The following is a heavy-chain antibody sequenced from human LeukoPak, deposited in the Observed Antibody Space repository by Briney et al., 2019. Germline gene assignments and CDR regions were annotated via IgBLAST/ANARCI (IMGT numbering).Heavy chain of an antibody. CDR3: ARGYSNYGYAFNI. Sequence: PSETLSLTCAVYGGSFSGYYWSWIRQPPGKGLEWIGEINHSGSTNYNPSLKSRVTISVDTSKNQFSLKLSSVTAADTAVYYCARGYSNYGYAFNIWGQGTMVTVSS. D-gene: IGHD4-11*01. CDR1: GGSFSGYY. J-gene: IGHJ3*02. CDR2: INHSGST. V-gene: IGHV4-34*01.